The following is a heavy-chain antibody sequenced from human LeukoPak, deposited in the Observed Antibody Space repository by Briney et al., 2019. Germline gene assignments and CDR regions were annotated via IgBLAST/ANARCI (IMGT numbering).Heavy chain of an antibody. V-gene: IGHV3-53*01. CDR1: GFAVSDSF. J-gene: IGHJ4*02. CDR2: LYSGGGT. CDR3: ARAGGLRIAVAPIDC. D-gene: IGHD6-19*01. Sequence: QSGGSLRLSCAASGFAVSDSFMTWVRQAPGKGLEWVLVLYSGGGTFYADSVKGRFTISRDNSKNMLYLQMNSLRAEDTAVYYCARAGGLRIAVAPIDCWGQGTLVTVSS.